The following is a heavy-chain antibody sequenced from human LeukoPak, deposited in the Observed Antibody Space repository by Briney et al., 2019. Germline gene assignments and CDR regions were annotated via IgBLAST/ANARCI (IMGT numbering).Heavy chain of an antibody. D-gene: IGHD2-21*02. CDR3: TTYCGGDCYSFFDY. CDR2: IIPILGIA. CDR1: GGTFSSYT. Sequence: GASVKVSCKASGGTFSSYTISWVRQAPGQGLEWMGRIIPILGIANYAQKFQGRVTITPDKSTSTAYMELSSLRSEDTAVYYCTTYCGGDCYSFFDYWGQGTLVTVSS. V-gene: IGHV1-69*02. J-gene: IGHJ4*02.